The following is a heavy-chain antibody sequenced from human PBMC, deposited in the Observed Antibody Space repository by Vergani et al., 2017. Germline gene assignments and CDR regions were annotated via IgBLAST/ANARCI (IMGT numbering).Heavy chain of an antibody. CDR1: GFMFSNYW. J-gene: IGHJ4*02. Sequence: VQLVESGGGLVKPGGSLRLSCAASGFMFSNYWMNWVRQAPGKGLEWVAFIQKDGIDKFYADSVRGLFTISRDISKNTLYLEMNSLSAEDTALYHCVKDHPVFDEWGRGTLVSVS. CDR3: VKDHPVFDE. V-gene: IGHV3-30*02. CDR2: IQKDGIDK.